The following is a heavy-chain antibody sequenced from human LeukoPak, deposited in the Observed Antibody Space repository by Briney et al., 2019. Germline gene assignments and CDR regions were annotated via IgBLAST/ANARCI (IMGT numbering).Heavy chain of an antibody. Sequence: GGSLRLSCAASGFTFSSYAMSRVRQAPGKGLEWVSAISGSGGSTYYADSVKGRFTISRDNSKTTLYLQLNSLRAEDTAVYYGAKEYYDSSGYHLYDYWGQGTLVTVSS. CDR1: GFTFSSYA. J-gene: IGHJ4*02. CDR3: AKEYYDSSGYHLYDY. CDR2: ISGSGGST. V-gene: IGHV3-23*01. D-gene: IGHD3-22*01.